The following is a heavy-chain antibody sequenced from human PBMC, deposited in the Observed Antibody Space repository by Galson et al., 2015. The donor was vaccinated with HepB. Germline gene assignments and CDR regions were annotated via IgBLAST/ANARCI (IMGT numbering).Heavy chain of an antibody. J-gene: IGHJ4*02. CDR3: AKDRHRYGCSGGSCHGPFDY. CDR1: GFTFSSYG. CDR2: ISYDGSNK. V-gene: IGHV3-30*18. Sequence: SLRLSCAASGFTFSSYGMHWVRQAPGKGLEWVAVISYDGSNKYYADSVKGRFTISRDNSKNTLYLQMNSLRAEDTAVYYCAKDRHRYGCSGGSCHGPFDYWGQGTLVTVSS. D-gene: IGHD2-15*01.